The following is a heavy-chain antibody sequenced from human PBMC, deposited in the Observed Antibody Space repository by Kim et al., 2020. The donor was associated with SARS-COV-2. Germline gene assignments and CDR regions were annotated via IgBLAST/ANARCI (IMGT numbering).Heavy chain of an antibody. D-gene: IGHD3-3*01. J-gene: IGHJ6*03. Sequence: GGSLRLSCAASGFTFSSYGMHWVRQAPGKGLEWVALICDDGSSKYYADSVKGRFTISRDNSKNTLYLQMNSLRAEDTAVYYCARDGSVRIFGVVINYYYMDFWGQGTTVTVSS. V-gene: IGHV3-33*01. CDR1: GFTFSSYG. CDR2: ICDDGSSK. CDR3: ARDGSVRIFGVVINYYYMDF.